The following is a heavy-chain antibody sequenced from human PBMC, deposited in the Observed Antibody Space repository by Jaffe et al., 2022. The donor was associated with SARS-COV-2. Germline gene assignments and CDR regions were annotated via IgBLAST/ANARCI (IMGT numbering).Heavy chain of an antibody. J-gene: IGHJ4*02. CDR2: IYYSGST. CDR1: GGSISSYY. V-gene: IGHV4-59*01. D-gene: IGHD3-22*01. Sequence: QVQLQESGPGLVKPSETLSLTCTVSGGSISSYYWSWIRQPPGKGLEWIGYIYYSGSTNYNPSLKSRVTISVDTSKNQFSLKLSSVTAADTAVYYCAREGYDSSGYYIDYWGQGTLVTVSS. CDR3: AREGYDSSGYYIDY.